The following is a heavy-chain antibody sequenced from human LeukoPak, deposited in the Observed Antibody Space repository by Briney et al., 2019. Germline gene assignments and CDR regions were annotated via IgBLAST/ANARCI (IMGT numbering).Heavy chain of an antibody. CDR1: GGSISSYY. CDR2: IYYSGST. V-gene: IGHV4-59*08. D-gene: IGHD5-18*01. Sequence: SETLSLTCTVSGGSISSYYWSWIRQPPGKGLEWIGYIYYSGSTNYNPSLKSRVTISVDTSKNQFSLKLSSVTAADTAVYYCARSRIQLWSPFDYWGQGTLVTSPQ. CDR3: ARSRIQLWSPFDY. J-gene: IGHJ4*02.